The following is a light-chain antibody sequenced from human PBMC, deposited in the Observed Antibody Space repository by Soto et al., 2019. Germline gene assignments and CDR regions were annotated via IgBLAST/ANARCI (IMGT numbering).Light chain of an antibody. CDR1: YYNVGKNL. CDR2: KTS. Sequence: QSVLTQPPSASGTPGQRVTISCSGGYYNVGKNLVYWYQQRPGAAPELLIYKTSQRPSGVPDRFSASNSGSSASLAISGLRSQDEADYYCAAWDDSLSAWVFGGGTNRTVL. V-gene: IGLV1-47*01. CDR3: AAWDDSLSAWV. J-gene: IGLJ3*02.